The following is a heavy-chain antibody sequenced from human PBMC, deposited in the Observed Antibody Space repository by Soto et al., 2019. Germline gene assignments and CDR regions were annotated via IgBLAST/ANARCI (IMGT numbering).Heavy chain of an antibody. V-gene: IGHV3-30-3*01. J-gene: IGHJ4*02. CDR2: ISYDGSNK. Sequence: LRLSCTASGITFSSYAMHWVRQAPGKGLEWVAVISYDGSNKYYADSVKGRFTISRDNSKNTLYLQMNSLRTEDTAVYYCARATYYYDSSGPKIGYFDYWGQGTLVTVSS. CDR1: GITFSSYA. CDR3: ARATYYYDSSGPKIGYFDY. D-gene: IGHD3-22*01.